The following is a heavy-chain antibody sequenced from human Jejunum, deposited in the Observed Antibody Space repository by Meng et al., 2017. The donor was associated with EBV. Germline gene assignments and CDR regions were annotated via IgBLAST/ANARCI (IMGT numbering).Heavy chain of an antibody. CDR1: GFTFTNYD. CDR3: ARGAQPIDL. CDR2: MNPSNGKT. D-gene: IGHD3-3*01. Sequence: QVQQVQAGAEVKKPGASVKVSCKASGFTFTNYDINWVRQASGQGLEWMGWMNPSNGKTGYAQKFQGRVTMTRDASTSTAYMELSSLRSDDTAVYFCARGAQPIDLWGQVTLVTVSS. V-gene: IGHV1-8*01. J-gene: IGHJ5*02.